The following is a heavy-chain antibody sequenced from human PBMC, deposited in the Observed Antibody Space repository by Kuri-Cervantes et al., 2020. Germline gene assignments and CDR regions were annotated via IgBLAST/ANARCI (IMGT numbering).Heavy chain of an antibody. V-gene: IGHV3-15*01. CDR1: GFTFSNAW. D-gene: IGHD3-10*01. CDR3: TTILWFGELRPYYFDY. J-gene: IGHJ4*02. CDR2: IKSKTDGGTT. Sequence: GGSLRLSCAASGFTFSNAWMSWVRQAPGKGLEWVGRIKSKTDGGTTDYAAPVKGRFTISRDDSKNTLYLQMNSLKTEDTAVYYCTTILWFGELRPYYFDYWGQGTLVTVSS.